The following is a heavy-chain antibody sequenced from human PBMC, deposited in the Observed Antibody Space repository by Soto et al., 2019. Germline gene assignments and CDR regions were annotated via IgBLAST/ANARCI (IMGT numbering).Heavy chain of an antibody. CDR1: GGSISSGGYY. Sequence: PSETLSLTCTVSGGSISSGGYYWSWIRQHPGKGLEWIGYIYYSGSTYYNPSLKSRVTISVDTSKNQFSLKLSSVTAADTAVYYCARIFYYYYYYMDVWGKGTTVTVSS. CDR3: ARIFYYYYYYMDV. V-gene: IGHV4-31*03. CDR2: IYYSGST. J-gene: IGHJ6*03. D-gene: IGHD3-3*01.